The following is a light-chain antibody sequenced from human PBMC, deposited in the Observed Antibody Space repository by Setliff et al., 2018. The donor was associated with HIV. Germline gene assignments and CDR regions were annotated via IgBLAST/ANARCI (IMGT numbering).Light chain of an antibody. J-gene: IGLJ1*01. CDR2: EVS. CDR1: GDDIGGYNF. V-gene: IGLV2-23*02. Sequence: QSVLTQPASVSGSPGQSLAISCTGTGDDIGGYNFVSWYKQHPGKAPKLMIYEVSKRPSGVSNRFSGSKSGNTASLTISGLQAEDEADYYCCSYAGSSTYVFGTGTKVTVL. CDR3: CSYAGSSTYV.